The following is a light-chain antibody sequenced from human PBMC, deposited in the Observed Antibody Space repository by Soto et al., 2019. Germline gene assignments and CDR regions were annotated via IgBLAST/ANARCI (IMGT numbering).Light chain of an antibody. Sequence: QAVVTQEPSLTVSPGGTVTLTCGLTTGAVTSGYYPNWFQRKPGQTLRTLIYKTTNKHSWTPARFSGSRLGGKAALTLSGVQPEDEADYYCVLLYGGSWVFGGGTKLTVL. CDR2: KTT. V-gene: IGLV7-43*01. J-gene: IGLJ3*02. CDR1: TGAVTSGYY. CDR3: VLLYGGSWV.